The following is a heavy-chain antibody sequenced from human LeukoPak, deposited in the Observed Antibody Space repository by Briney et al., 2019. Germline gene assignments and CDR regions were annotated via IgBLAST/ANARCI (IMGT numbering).Heavy chain of an antibody. Sequence: GGSLRLSCAASGFTISGYWMHWVRQAPGKGLVWVSRISGDGSITAYADSVKGRFSISRDNAKNTLYLQMNSLRAEDTAVYYCARGRAGNYYNHNDYWGQGTLVTVSS. V-gene: IGHV3-74*01. J-gene: IGHJ4*01. CDR2: ISGDGSIT. CDR1: GFTISGYW. D-gene: IGHD3-10*01. CDR3: ARGRAGNYYNHNDY.